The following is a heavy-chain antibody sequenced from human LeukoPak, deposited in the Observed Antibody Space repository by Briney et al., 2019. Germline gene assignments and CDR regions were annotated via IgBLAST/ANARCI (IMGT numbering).Heavy chain of an antibody. CDR1: GFTVSSNY. J-gene: IGHJ4*02. Sequence: GGSLRLSCAASGFTVSSNYMSWVRQAPGKGLEWVSAISGSGGSTYYADSAKGRFTISRDNSKNTLYLQMNSLRAEDTAVYYCAKNRLSGLLSPFDYWGQGTLVTVSS. CDR2: ISGSGGST. CDR3: AKNRLSGLLSPFDY. V-gene: IGHV3-23*01. D-gene: IGHD3-3*01.